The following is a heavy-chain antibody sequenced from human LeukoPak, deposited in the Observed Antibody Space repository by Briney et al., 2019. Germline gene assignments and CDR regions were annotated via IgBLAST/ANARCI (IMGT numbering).Heavy chain of an antibody. CDR2: INPNSGGT. D-gene: IGHD6-13*01. Sequence: ASVKVSCKASGYTFISYYLHWVRQAPGQGLEWMGWINPNSGGTNYAQKFQDRVTMTRDTSISTAYMELSSLKASDTAMYYCARLVAAAGNNRPDWFDPWGQGTLVTVSS. V-gene: IGHV1-2*02. CDR3: ARLVAAAGNNRPDWFDP. J-gene: IGHJ5*02. CDR1: GYTFISYY.